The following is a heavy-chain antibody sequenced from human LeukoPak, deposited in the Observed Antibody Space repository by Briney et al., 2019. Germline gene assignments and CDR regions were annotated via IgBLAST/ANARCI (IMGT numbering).Heavy chain of an antibody. J-gene: IGHJ4*02. CDR2: INAGNGNT. D-gene: IGHD4-23*01. CDR3: ARDKIGGNPPGYFDY. Sequence: SVKVSCKASGYTFTSYAMHWVRQAPGQRLEWMGWINAGNGNTKYSQEFQGRVTITRDTSASTAYMELSSLRSEDMAVYYCARDKIGGNPPGYFDYWGQGTLVTVSS. CDR1: GYTFTSYA. V-gene: IGHV1-3*03.